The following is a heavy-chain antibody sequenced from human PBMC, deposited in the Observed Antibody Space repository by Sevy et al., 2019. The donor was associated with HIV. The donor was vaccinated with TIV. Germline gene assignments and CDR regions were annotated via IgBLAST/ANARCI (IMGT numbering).Heavy chain of an antibody. J-gene: IGHJ4*02. D-gene: IGHD2-15*01. CDR3: AIDSAVAPRALVD. CDR1: GDSISSYF. CDR2: IYYSGSS. V-gene: IGHV4-59*01. Sequence: SETLSLTCNVSGDSISSYFWSWFRQPPGKGLEWIGYIYYSGSSEYNPSLRSRVTISIDTSKKYLSMKLTTVTAADTAVYYCAIDSAVAPRALVDWGQGSLVTVSS.